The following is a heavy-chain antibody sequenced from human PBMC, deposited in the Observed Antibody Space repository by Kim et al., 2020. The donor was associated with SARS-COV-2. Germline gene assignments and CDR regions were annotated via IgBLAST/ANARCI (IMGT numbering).Heavy chain of an antibody. V-gene: IGHV4-39*01. CDR1: GGSISSSSYY. CDR2: IYYSGST. J-gene: IGHJ4*02. Sequence: SETLSLTCTVSGGSISSSSYYWGWIRQPPGKGLESIGSIYYSGSTYYNPSLRSRVTISVDTSKNQFSLKLSSVTAADTAVYYCANVATTYFDYWGQGTLVTVSS. CDR3: ANVATTYFDY. D-gene: IGHD5-12*01.